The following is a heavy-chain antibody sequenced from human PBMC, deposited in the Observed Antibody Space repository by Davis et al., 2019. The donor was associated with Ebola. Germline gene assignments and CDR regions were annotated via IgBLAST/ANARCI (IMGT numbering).Heavy chain of an antibody. CDR3: ARLGITIFGVVYYYYGMDV. CDR2: INHSGST. Sequence: GSLRLSCAVYGGSFSGYYWSWIRQPPGKGLEWIGEINHSGSTNYNPSLKSRVTISVDTSKNQFSLKLSSVTAADTAVYYCARLGITIFGVVYYYYGMDVWGKGTTVTVSS. CDR1: GGSFSGYY. D-gene: IGHD3-3*01. J-gene: IGHJ6*04. V-gene: IGHV4-34*01.